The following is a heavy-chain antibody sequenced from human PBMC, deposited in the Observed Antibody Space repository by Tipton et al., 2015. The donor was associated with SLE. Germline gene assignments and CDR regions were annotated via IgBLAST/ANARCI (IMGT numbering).Heavy chain of an antibody. Sequence: RSLRLSCAASGFTFFTYAMHWVRQAPGKGLEWVAVISYDGSNKYYADSVKGRFTISRDNSKDTLYLHMASLTADDTAIYFCARGSRWGQGTLVTVSS. CDR1: GFTFFTYA. V-gene: IGHV3-30*14. CDR3: ARGSR. CDR2: ISYDGSNK. J-gene: IGHJ4*02.